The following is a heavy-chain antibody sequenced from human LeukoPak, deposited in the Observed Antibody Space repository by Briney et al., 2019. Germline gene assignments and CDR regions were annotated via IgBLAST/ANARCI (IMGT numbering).Heavy chain of an antibody. CDR3: ASSARSSCSGGSCYSWGAFDI. CDR2: IYYSGST. CDR1: GGSISSYY. Sequence: SETLSLTCTVSGGSISSYYWSWIRQPPGKGLEWIGYIYYSGSTNYKPSLKSRVTISVDTSKNQFSLKLSSVTAADTAVYYCASSARSSCSGGSCYSWGAFDIWGQGTMVTVSS. D-gene: IGHD2-15*01. J-gene: IGHJ3*02. V-gene: IGHV4-59*01.